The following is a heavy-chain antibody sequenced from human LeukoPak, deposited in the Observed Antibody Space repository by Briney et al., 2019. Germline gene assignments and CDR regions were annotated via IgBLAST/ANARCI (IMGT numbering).Heavy chain of an antibody. J-gene: IGHJ5*02. CDR1: GGSFSGYH. CDR3: ARDRYYGSGSDVRFDP. D-gene: IGHD3-10*01. V-gene: IGHV4-34*01. Sequence: SEAVSHTRACNGGSFSGYHWSWLRQPPGKGREWIGEINHSGSTNYNLSMKSGATISVDTTKNQFSLKLSSVTAADTAVYYCARDRYYGSGSDVRFDPWGQGTLVTVSS. CDR2: INHSGST.